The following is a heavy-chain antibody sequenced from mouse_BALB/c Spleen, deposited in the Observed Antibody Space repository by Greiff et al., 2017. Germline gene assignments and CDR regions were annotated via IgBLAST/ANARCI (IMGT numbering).Heavy chain of an antibody. J-gene: IGHJ4*01. V-gene: IGHV2-9*02. CDR2: IWAGGST. Sequence: QVQLKESGPGLVAPSQSLSITCTVSGFSLTSYGVHWVRQPPGKGLEWLGVIWAGGSTNYNSALMSRLSISKDNSKSQVFLKMNSLQTDDTAMYYCARDPHYYGSSYDAMDYWGQGTSVTVSS. D-gene: IGHD1-1*01. CDR1: GFSLTSYG. CDR3: ARDPHYYGSSYDAMDY.